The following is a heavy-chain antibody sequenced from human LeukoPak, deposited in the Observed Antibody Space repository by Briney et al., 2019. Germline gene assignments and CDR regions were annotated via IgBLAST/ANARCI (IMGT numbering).Heavy chain of an antibody. J-gene: IGHJ4*02. Sequence: GGSLRLSCAASGFTFSSYEMNWVRQAPGKGLEWVSYISSSGSTIYYADSVKGRFTISRGNAKNSLYLQMNSLRAEDTAVYYCARGRHYYGSGSYPYYFDYWGQGTLVTVSS. V-gene: IGHV3-48*03. CDR2: ISSSGSTI. D-gene: IGHD3-10*01. CDR1: GFTFSSYE. CDR3: ARGRHYYGSGSYPYYFDY.